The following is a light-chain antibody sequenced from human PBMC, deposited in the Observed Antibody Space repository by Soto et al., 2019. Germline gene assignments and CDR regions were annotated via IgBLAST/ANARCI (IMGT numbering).Light chain of an antibody. Sequence: EVLLTQSPATLSLSPGERATLSCRASQSVGSYLAWYRQKPGQAPWLLIYDASKRATDIPTRFSGSGSGTDFTLTISSLEPEDFAVYYCQQRNNWPRITFGQGTRLEIK. CDR1: QSVGSY. V-gene: IGKV3-11*01. J-gene: IGKJ5*01. CDR2: DAS. CDR3: QQRNNWPRIT.